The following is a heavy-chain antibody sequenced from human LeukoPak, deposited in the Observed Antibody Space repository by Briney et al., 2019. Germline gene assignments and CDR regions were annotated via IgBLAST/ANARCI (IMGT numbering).Heavy chain of an antibody. CDR2: VSYDGSNK. Sequence: GGSLRLSCAASGFTFGRYAIHWVRQAPGKGLEWVAVVSYDGSNKYYADSVKGRFTISRDNSNNTLYLQMNSLRAEDTAVYYCVKEYHSRGFGAYFDYWGQGTLVTVSS. D-gene: IGHD3-3*01. V-gene: IGHV3-30-3*01. J-gene: IGHJ4*02. CDR3: VKEYHSRGFGAYFDY. CDR1: GFTFGRYA.